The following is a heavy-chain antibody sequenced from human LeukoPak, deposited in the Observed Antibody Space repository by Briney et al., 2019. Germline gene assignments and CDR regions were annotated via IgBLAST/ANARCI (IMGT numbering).Heavy chain of an antibody. D-gene: IGHD3-3*01. J-gene: IGHJ6*02. CDR3: ARDHIFDDFWSGYYHYYGMDV. V-gene: IGHV1-69*04. CDR1: GYTFSSYY. CDR2: IIPILGIA. Sequence: ASVTLSCKASGYTFSSYYMHWVRQAPGQGLEWMGRIIPILGIANYAQKFQGRVTITADKSTSTAYMELSSLRSEDTAVYYCARDHIFDDFWSGYYHYYGMDVWGQGTTVTVSS.